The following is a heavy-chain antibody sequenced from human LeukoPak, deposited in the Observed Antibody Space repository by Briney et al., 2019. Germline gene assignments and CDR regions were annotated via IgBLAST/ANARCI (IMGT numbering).Heavy chain of an antibody. V-gene: IGHV1-69*13. CDR1: GYTFTNYG. D-gene: IGHD7-27*01. J-gene: IGHJ4*02. CDR3: ARGSPVSLGY. Sequence: SVKVSCKASGYTFTNYGISWVRQAPGQGLEWMGGIIPIFGTANYAQKFQGRVTITADESTSTAYMELSSLRSEDTAVYYCARGSPVSLGYWGQGTLVTVSS. CDR2: IIPIFGTA.